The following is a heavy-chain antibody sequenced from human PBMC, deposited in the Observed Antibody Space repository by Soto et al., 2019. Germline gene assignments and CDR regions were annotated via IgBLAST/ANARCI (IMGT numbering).Heavy chain of an antibody. CDR2: IIPIFGTA. V-gene: IGHV1-69*13. J-gene: IGHJ4*02. CDR3: ARDLHLLGFGEYFT. Sequence: SVKVSCKASGGTFSSYAISWVRQAPGQGLEWMGGIIPIFGTANYAQKFQGRVTITADESTSTAYMELSSLRSEDTAVYYCARDLHLLGFGEYFTWGQGALVTVSS. CDR1: GGTFSSYA. D-gene: IGHD3-10*01.